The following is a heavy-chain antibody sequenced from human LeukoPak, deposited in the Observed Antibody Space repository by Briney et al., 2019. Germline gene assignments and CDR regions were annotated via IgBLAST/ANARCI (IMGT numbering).Heavy chain of an antibody. Sequence: PGGSLRLSCAASGFTFSSYSMNWVRQAPGKGLEWVSYISSTSSTIYYADYVKGRFTISRDNAKNSLYLQMNSLRAEDTAVYYCARDRGQFSRRNFDYWGQGTLVTVSS. J-gene: IGHJ4*02. CDR2: ISSTSSTI. CDR3: ARDRGQFSRRNFDY. CDR1: GFTFSSYS. V-gene: IGHV3-48*01. D-gene: IGHD3-3*01.